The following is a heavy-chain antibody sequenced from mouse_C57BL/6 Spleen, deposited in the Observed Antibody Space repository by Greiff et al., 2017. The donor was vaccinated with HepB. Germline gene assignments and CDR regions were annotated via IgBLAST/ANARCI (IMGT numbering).Heavy chain of an antibody. V-gene: IGHV5-17*01. J-gene: IGHJ4*01. CDR2: ISSGSSTI. Sequence: EVMLVESGGGLVKPGGSLKLSCAASGFTFSDYGMHWVRQAPEQGLEWVAYISSGSSTIYYADTVKGRFTISIDNAKNTLFLQMTSLRSEDTAMYYCARNDYYAMDYWGQGTSVTVSS. CDR1: GFTFSDYG. CDR3: ARNDYYAMDY.